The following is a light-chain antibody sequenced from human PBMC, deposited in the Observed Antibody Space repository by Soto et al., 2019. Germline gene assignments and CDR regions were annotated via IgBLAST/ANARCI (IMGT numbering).Light chain of an antibody. Sequence: EIVLTQSPAILSVSPGERATLSCRASQSISRSLAWYQQKPGQAPRLLISDASTRATGIPARFSGSGSGTDFTLTISSLQPEDVATYYCQKYNSAPWTFGQGTKVEIK. CDR3: QKYNSAPWT. V-gene: IGKV3-15*01. CDR1: QSISRS. J-gene: IGKJ1*01. CDR2: DAS.